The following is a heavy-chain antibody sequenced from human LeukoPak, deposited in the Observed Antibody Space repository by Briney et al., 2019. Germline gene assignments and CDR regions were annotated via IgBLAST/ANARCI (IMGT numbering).Heavy chain of an antibody. D-gene: IGHD2-15*01. V-gene: IGHV3-53*01. Sequence: HPGGSLRLSCAASGFTVSSNYMSWVRQAPGKGLEWVSVIYSGGSTYYADSVKGRFTISRDNSKNTLYLQMNSLRVEDTAVYYCAREIYCSASSCTGGVFDIWCQGTMVTVSS. CDR1: GFTVSSNY. CDR3: AREIYCSASSCTGGVFDI. CDR2: IYSGGST. J-gene: IGHJ3*02.